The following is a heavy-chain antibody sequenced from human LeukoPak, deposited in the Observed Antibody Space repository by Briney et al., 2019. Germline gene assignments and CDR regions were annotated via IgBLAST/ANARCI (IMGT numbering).Heavy chain of an antibody. CDR1: GGTFSSYA. J-gene: IGHJ4*02. CDR2: IIPIFGTA. Sequence: GASVKVSCKASGGTFSSYAISWVRQAPGQGLEWMGGIIPIFGTANYAQKFQGRVTTTTDESTSTAYMELSSLRSEDTAVYYCARDGWLGASDYWGQGTLVTVSS. CDR3: ARDGWLGASDY. D-gene: IGHD1-26*01. V-gene: IGHV1-69*05.